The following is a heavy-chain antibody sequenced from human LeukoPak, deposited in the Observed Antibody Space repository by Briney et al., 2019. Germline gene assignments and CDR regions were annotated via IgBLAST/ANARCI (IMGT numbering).Heavy chain of an antibody. J-gene: IGHJ4*02. CDR3: ATSYSGYPGDFDY. D-gene: IGHD5-12*01. CDR1: GFTFSSYN. CDR2: ISSSRSSYI. V-gene: IGHV3-21*01. Sequence: GGSLRLSCAASGFTFSSYNMNWVRQAPGKGLEWVSTISSSRSSYIYYADSVKGRFTISRDNSKNTLYLQMNSLRAEDTAVYYCATSYSGYPGDFDYWGQGTLVTVSS.